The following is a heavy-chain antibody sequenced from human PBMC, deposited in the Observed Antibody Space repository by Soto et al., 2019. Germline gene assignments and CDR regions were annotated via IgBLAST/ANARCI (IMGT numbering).Heavy chain of an antibody. CDR2: IYWDDDK. CDR3: AHRLTRYTWNYGLFDD. CDR1: GFALTTSGVG. V-gene: IGHV2-5*02. J-gene: IGHJ4*02. D-gene: IGHD1-7*01. Sequence: QITLKESGPTLVKPTQTLTLTCTFSGFALTTSGVGVGWIRQPPGKALEWLALIYWDDDKRYSPSLKSRLTITKDTSKNQVVITVTNMDPVDTATYYCAHRLTRYTWNYGLFDDWGQGTLVTVSS.